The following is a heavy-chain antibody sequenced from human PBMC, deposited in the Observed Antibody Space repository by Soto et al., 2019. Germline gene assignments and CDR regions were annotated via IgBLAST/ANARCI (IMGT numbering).Heavy chain of an antibody. V-gene: IGHV4-34*01. CDR1: GGSFSGYY. D-gene: IGHD3-10*01. J-gene: IGHJ4*02. CDR2: INHSGST. Sequence: SETLSLTCAVYGGSFSGYYWSWIRQPPGKGLEWIGEINHSGSTNYNPSLKSRVTIHVETPKKQISLKLKSVTAADSALYYCARRSHRSGSGSFIEKWGQGTLVTVSS. CDR3: ARRSHRSGSGSFIEK.